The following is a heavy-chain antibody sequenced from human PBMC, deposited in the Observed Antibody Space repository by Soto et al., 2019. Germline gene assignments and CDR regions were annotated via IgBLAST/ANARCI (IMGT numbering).Heavy chain of an antibody. V-gene: IGHV4-31*03. D-gene: IGHD3-22*01. CDR1: GGSISSGGYY. Sequence: TLSVTCTVSGGSISSGGYYWSWIRQHPGKGLEWIGYIYYSGSTYYNPSLKSRVTISVDTSKNQFSLKLSSVTAADTAVYYCARFPTYHYDSSGYADWGQGTLVTVSS. CDR3: ARFPTYHYDSSGYAD. J-gene: IGHJ4*02. CDR2: IYYSGST.